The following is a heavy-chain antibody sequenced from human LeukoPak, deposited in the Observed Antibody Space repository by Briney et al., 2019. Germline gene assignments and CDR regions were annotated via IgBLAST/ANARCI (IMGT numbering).Heavy chain of an antibody. CDR2: ISYDGSNK. CDR3: ARFLWSRGRLFNDFDY. D-gene: IGHD2/OR15-2a*01. CDR1: GFTFSSYA. V-gene: IGHV3-30-3*01. Sequence: PGGSLRLSCAASGFTFSSYAMHWVRQAPGKGLEWVAVISYDGSNKYYADSVKGRFTISRDNSKNTLYLQMNSLRAEDAAVYYCARFLWSRGRLFNDFDYWGQGTLVTVSS. J-gene: IGHJ4*02.